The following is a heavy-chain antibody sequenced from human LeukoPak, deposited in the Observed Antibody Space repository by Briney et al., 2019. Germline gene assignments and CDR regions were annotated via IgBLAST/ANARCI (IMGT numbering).Heavy chain of an antibody. CDR1: GGSFSGYY. D-gene: IGHD2-2*01. J-gene: IGHJ4*02. CDR3: ARTGGYCSSTSCYFRNFDY. V-gene: IGHV4-34*01. CDR2: INHSGST. Sequence: SETLSLTCAVYGGSFSGYYWSWIRQPPGKGLEWIGEINHSGSTNYNPSLKSRVTISVDTSKNQFSLKLSSVTAADTAVYYCARTGGYCSSTSCYFRNFDYWGQGTLVTVSS.